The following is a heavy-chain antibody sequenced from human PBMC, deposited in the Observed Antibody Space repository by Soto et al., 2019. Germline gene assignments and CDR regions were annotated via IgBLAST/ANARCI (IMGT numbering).Heavy chain of an antibody. CDR1: GGSISSSSYF. D-gene: IGHD2-15*01. J-gene: IGHJ6*02. CDR2: ISYSGSA. Sequence: QLQLQESGPGLVKTSETLSLTCTVSGGSISSSSYFWGWIRQPPGKGLELIGTISYSGSAYYNPSLKSRVTISVDTSKNQFSLKLSSVTAADTAVYYCARQANVVVVGARSMDVWGQGTTVTVSS. V-gene: IGHV4-39*01. CDR3: ARQANVVVVGARSMDV.